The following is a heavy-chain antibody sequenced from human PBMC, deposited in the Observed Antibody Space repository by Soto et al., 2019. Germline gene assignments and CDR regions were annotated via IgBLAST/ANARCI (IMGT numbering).Heavy chain of an antibody. V-gene: IGHV1-18*01. J-gene: IGHJ4*02. CDR1: GYTFSSYA. CDR3: ARDGPPSDY. Sequence: QVQLVQSGAEVKKPGASVKVSCKASGYTFSSYAISSVRQAPGQGLEWRGWISACNGNSNYAQKVRDRVTMTTDTSTSKAYMELRSLRSDDTAVYSCARDGPPSDYLGQGTLVSVSS. CDR2: ISACNGNS.